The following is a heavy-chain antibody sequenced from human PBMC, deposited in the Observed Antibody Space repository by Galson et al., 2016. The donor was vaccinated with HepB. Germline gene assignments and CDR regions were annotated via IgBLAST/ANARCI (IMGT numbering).Heavy chain of an antibody. D-gene: IGHD2-21*01. CDR2: VYYSGTT. CDR1: GASVNRFY. J-gene: IGHJ4*02. CDR3: ATYVRGGDYFLLY. V-gene: IGHV4-59*02. Sequence: SETLSPTCTISGASVNRFYWTWIRQTPEKGLEWIGYVYYSGTTNYNHSLRSRVTISLDTSKSQFSLKLNSATASDTAVYYCATYVRGGDYFLLYWGRGALVTVSS.